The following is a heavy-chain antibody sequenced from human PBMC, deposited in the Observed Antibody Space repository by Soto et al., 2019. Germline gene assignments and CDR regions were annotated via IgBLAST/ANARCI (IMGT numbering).Heavy chain of an antibody. J-gene: IGHJ5*02. V-gene: IGHV4-59*08. CDR3: AMAKTTLYNWFDP. CDR1: GGSINSYY. Sequence: PSETLSLTCTVSGGSINSYYWSWIRQPPGKGLEWIGQIYYTGSTNYNPSLKSRVTISVDRSKNQFSLRLSSVTAADTAVYYRAMAKTTLYNWFDPWGQGTLVTVSS. D-gene: IGHD1-7*01. CDR2: IYYTGST.